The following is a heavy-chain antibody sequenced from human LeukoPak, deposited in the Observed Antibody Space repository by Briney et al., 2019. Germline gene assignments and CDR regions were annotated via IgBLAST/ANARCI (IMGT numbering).Heavy chain of an antibody. Sequence: GGSLRLSCAASGFTFSIYAMSWVRQAPGKGLEWVSAISGSGGSTYYADSVKGRFTISRDNSKNTLYLQMNSLRAEDTAVYYCARQDYGDYVAYYSDYWGQGTLVTVSS. J-gene: IGHJ4*02. CDR1: GFTFSIYA. CDR3: ARQDYGDYVAYYSDY. CDR2: ISGSGGST. D-gene: IGHD4-17*01. V-gene: IGHV3-23*01.